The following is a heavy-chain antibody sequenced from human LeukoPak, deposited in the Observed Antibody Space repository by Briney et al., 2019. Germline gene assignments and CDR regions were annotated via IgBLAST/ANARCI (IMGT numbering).Heavy chain of an antibody. V-gene: IGHV4-61*01. Sequence: PSETLSLTCTVSGYSISSGYYWSWIRQPPGKGLEWIGYIYYSGSTNYKPSLKSRVTISVDTSKNQFSLKLSSVTAADTAVYYCARQERTDWFDPWGQGTLVTVSS. D-gene: IGHD3/OR15-3a*01. CDR1: GYSISSGYY. CDR2: IYYSGST. J-gene: IGHJ5*02. CDR3: ARQERTDWFDP.